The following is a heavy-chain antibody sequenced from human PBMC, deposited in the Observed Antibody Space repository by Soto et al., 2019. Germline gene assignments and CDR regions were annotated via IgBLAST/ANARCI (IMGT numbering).Heavy chain of an antibody. CDR3: FKEMAGSYYSAYHFDY. CDR1: GFTFSSYG. V-gene: IGHV3-30*18. D-gene: IGHD1-26*01. J-gene: IGHJ4*02. CDR2: ISYDGSQK. Sequence: QVQLVESGGGVVQPGKSLSLSCVASGFTFSSYGMHWVRQAPGKGLEWVALISYDGSQKYFGVSVKGRFTISRDNSKNTLYLEMNSLRGDDTAPYYCFKEMAGSYYSAYHFDYWGQGTQVTVSS.